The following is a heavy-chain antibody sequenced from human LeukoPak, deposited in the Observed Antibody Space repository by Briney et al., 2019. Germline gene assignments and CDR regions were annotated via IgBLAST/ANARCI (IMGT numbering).Heavy chain of an antibody. Sequence: GSLRLSCAASGFTFSGSAMHWVRQASGKGLEWVGRIRSKAHSYATAYAASVKGRFTISRDDSKNTAYLQMNSLKTEDTAVYYCARKGSARAAAGISFQHWGQGTLVTVSS. CDR3: ARKGSARAAAGISFQH. V-gene: IGHV3-73*01. CDR2: IRSKAHSYAT. D-gene: IGHD6-13*01. CDR1: GFTFSGSA. J-gene: IGHJ1*01.